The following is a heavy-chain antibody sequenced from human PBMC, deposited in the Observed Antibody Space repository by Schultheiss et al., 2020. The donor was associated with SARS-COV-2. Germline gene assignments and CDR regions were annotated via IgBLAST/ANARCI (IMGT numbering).Heavy chain of an antibody. V-gene: IGHV3-73*01. CDR2: IRSKANSYAT. J-gene: IGHJ6*02. CDR3: TRHRERGYCSSTSCYITGMDV. Sequence: GGSLRLSCAASGFTFSNAWMSWVRQAPGKGLEWVGRIRSKANSYATAYAASVKGRFTISRDDSKNTAYLQMNSLKTEDTAVYYCTRHRERGYCSSTSCYITGMDVWGQGTTVTVAS. D-gene: IGHD2-2*02. CDR1: GFTFSNAW.